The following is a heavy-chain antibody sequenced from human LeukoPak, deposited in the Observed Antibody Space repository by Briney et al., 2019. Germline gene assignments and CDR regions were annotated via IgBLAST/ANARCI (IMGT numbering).Heavy chain of an antibody. V-gene: IGHV4-34*01. J-gene: IGHJ6*02. CDR3: ASGRGVGTTYYYYGMDV. CDR2: INHSGST. D-gene: IGHD1-1*01. Sequence: SETLSLTCAVYGGSFSGYYWSWIRQPPGKGLEWIGEINHSGSTNYNPSLKSRVTISVDTSKNQFSLKLSSVTAADTAVYYCASGRGVGTTYYYYGMDVWGQGTTVTVSS. CDR1: GGSFSGYY.